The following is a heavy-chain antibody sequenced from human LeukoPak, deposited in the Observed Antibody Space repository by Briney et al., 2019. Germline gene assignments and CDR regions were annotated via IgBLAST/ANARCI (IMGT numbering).Heavy chain of an antibody. CDR3: AKNYDSSGFYGMDV. CDR1: GFTFSSYA. CDR2: ISGSGGST. J-gene: IGHJ6*02. D-gene: IGHD3-22*01. V-gene: IGHV3-23*01. Sequence: PGGSLRLSCAASGFTFSSYAMSWVRQAPGKGLEWVSAISGSGGSTYYADSVKGRFTISRDNSKNTLYLQMNSLRAEDTAVYYCAKNYDSSGFYGMDVWGQGTTVTVSS.